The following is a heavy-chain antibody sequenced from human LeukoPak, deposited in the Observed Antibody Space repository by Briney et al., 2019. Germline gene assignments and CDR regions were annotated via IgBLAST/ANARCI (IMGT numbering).Heavy chain of an antibody. CDR1: GGSFSGYY. V-gene: IGHV4-34*01. CDR2: INHSGST. CDR3: ARENYDTRFGSSNWFDP. J-gene: IGHJ5*02. Sequence: TSETLSLTCAVYGGSFSGYYWSWIRQPPGKGLEWIGEINHSGSTYYNPSLKSRVTISVDRSKNQFSLKLSSVTAADTAVYYCARENYDTRFGSSNWFDPWGQGTLVTVSS. D-gene: IGHD3-22*01.